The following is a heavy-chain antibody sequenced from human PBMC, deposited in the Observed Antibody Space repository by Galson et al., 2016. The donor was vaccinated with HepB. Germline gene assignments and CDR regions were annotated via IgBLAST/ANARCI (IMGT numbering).Heavy chain of an antibody. Sequence: SETLSLTCAVSDGSLSDYYWSWIRQAPGKGLEWIGEINDSGDTNTNPSLKGRVGISVDTSRKQFSLRLSSVTAADTAVYYCTRGDPYSGRNGDTWGQGTKVTVSS. V-gene: IGHV4-34*01. J-gene: IGHJ3*02. CDR1: DGSLSDYY. CDR3: TRGDPYSGRNGDT. CDR2: INDSGDT. D-gene: IGHD1-26*01.